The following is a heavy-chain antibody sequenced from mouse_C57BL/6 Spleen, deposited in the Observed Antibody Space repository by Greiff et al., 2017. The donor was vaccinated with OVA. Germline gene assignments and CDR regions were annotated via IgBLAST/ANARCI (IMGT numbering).Heavy chain of an antibody. CDR1: GFNINDYY. D-gene: IGHD1-1*01. CDR2: IDPEDGET. J-gene: IGHJ1*03. Sequence: EVKLMESGAALVKPGASVKLSCTASGFNINDYYMHWVKQRTEQGLEWIGRIDPEDGETKYAPKFQGMATITADTTSNPAYLQLRSLTSEDTAVYYGARWYYGSSYGYFDVWGTGTTVTVSS. V-gene: IGHV14-2*01. CDR3: ARWYYGSSYGYFDV.